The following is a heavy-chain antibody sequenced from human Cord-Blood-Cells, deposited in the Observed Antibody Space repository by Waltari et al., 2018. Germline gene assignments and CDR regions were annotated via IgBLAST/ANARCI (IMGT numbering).Heavy chain of an antibody. V-gene: IGHV1-69*01. CDR2: IIPIFGTA. CDR1: GGTFSSYA. J-gene: IGHJ5*02. Sequence: QVQLVQSGAEVKKPGSSVKVSCKASGGTFSSYAISWVRQAPGQGLEWRGGIIPIFGTANYAHEFQGRVTITADESTSTAYMELSSLRSEDTAVYYCARNMVLTGDLRFDPWGQGTLVTVSS. D-gene: IGHD3-10*01. CDR3: ARNMVLTGDLRFDP.